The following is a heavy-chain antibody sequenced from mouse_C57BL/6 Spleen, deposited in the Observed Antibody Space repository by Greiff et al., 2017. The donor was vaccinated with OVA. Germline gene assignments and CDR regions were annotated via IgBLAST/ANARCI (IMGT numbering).Heavy chain of an antibody. CDR3: AEGYDGYYLDY. D-gene: IGHD2-3*01. Sequence: EVQLQQSGAELVKPGASVKLSCTASGFNIKDYYMHWVKQRTEQGLEWIGRIDPEDGETKYAPNFQGKATITADTSSNTAYLQLSSLTSEDTAVYYCAEGYDGYYLDYWGQGTTLTVSS. CDR2: IDPEDGET. V-gene: IGHV14-2*01. J-gene: IGHJ2*01. CDR1: GFNIKDYY.